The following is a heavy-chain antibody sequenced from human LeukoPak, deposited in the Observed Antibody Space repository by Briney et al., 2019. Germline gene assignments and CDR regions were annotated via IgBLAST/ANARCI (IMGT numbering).Heavy chain of an antibody. D-gene: IGHD2-15*01. CDR2: ISSSGSTI. V-gene: IGHV3-48*03. Sequence: QSGGSLRLSCAASGFTFSSYEMNWVRQAPGKGLEWVSYISSSGSTIYYADSVKGRFTISRDNAKNSLYLQMNSLRAEDTALYYCAKGIVVASLDDAFDIWGQGTMVTVSS. J-gene: IGHJ3*02. CDR1: GFTFSSYE. CDR3: AKGIVVASLDDAFDI.